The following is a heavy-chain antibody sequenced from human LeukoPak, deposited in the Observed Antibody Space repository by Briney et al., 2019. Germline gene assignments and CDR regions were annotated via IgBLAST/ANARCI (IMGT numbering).Heavy chain of an antibody. Sequence: PGGSLRLSGAASEFTSSAFWMTWVRRPPGKGLEGVANINKDGTEKEYVDSVKGRFSIFRDNAKNSVFLQMNSLRAEDTAVYYCAIFAGAVPGNLLLWGKGTTVIVSA. CDR2: INKDGTEK. J-gene: IGHJ6*04. CDR1: EFTSSAFW. V-gene: IGHV3-7*01. D-gene: IGHD2-8*02. CDR3: AIFAGAVPGNLLL.